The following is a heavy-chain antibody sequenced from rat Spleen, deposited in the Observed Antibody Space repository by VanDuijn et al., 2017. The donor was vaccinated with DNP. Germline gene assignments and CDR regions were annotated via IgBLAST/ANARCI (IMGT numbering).Heavy chain of an antibody. D-gene: IGHD1-11*01. CDR3: ARQWLDYGPDYFDY. Sequence: EVQLVESGGGLVQPGRSLKLSCAASGFTFSDYYMAWVRQAPKKGLEWVASISYEGSSTYYGDSVKGRFTISRDNAKSTLYLQMNSLRSEDTATYYCARQWLDYGPDYFDYWGQGVMVTVSS. CDR2: ISYEGSST. J-gene: IGHJ2*01. CDR1: GFTFSDYY. V-gene: IGHV5-22*01.